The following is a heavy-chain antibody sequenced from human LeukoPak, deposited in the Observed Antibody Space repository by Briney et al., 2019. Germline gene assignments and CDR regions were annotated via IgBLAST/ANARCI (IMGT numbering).Heavy chain of an antibody. V-gene: IGHV4-39*01. CDR1: GGSISSSSYY. Sequence: SETLSLTRTVSGGSISSSSYYWGWIRQPPGKGLEWIGSIYYSGSTYYNPSLKSRVTISVDTSKNQFSLKLSSVTAADTAVYYCARWVYCSSTSCNWFDPWGQGTLVTVSS. D-gene: IGHD2-2*01. CDR2: IYYSGST. J-gene: IGHJ5*02. CDR3: ARWVYCSSTSCNWFDP.